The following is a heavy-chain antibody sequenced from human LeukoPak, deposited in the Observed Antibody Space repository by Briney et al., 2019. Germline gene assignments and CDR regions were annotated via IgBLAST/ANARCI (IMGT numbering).Heavy chain of an antibody. CDR3: ARGRTGYNNSCFDF. J-gene: IGHJ4*02. Sequence: GGSLRLSCAASGFTFSSYSMSWVRQAPGKGLEWISYISSSGGSLYYADSVKGRFTISRDSDRNSLFLQMNSLTAEDTAIYYCARGRTGYNNSCFDFWGQGTLVTVSS. CDR1: GFTFSSYS. D-gene: IGHD6-13*01. CDR2: ISSSGGSL. V-gene: IGHV3-48*01.